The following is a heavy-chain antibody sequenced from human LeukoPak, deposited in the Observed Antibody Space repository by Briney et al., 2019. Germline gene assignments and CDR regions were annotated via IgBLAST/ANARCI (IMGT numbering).Heavy chain of an antibody. CDR3: AKDHVAVNDFWSGYYTETKNWFDP. J-gene: IGHJ5*02. CDR1: GFTFSSYV. D-gene: IGHD3-3*01. CDR2: IRYDGSNK. Sequence: GGSLRLSCAASGFTFSSYVMHWVRQAPGKGLEWVAFIRYDGSNKYYADSVKGRFTISRDNSKNTLYLQMNSLRAEDTAVYYCAKDHVAVNDFWSGYYTETKNWFDPWGQGTLVTVSS. V-gene: IGHV3-30*02.